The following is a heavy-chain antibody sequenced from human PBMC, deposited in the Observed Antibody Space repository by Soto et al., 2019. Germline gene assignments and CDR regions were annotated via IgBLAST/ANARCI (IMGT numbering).Heavy chain of an antibody. CDR1: GFTFTSHD. CDR2: MNPNSGYT. D-gene: IGHD2-2*03. J-gene: IGHJ6*02. CDR3: ARDWIRNYYYYGMDV. Sequence: ASVKVSCKASGFTFTSHDINWVRLATGQGLEWMGWMNPNSGYTGYAQKFQGRVTMTTNTSISTAYMELSSLRSEDTAVYYCARDWIRNYYYYGMDVWGQGTTVTVSS. V-gene: IGHV1-8*01.